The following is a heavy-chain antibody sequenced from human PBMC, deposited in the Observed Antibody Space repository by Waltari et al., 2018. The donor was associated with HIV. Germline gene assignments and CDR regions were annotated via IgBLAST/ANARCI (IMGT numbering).Heavy chain of an antibody. CDR2: IYPGDFDT. V-gene: IGHV5-51*01. CDR1: PYSFPGYW. D-gene: IGHD1-26*01. J-gene: IGHJ3*01. CDR3: ARIRVGSDDAADV. Sequence: VQLGQSGAEVKRPGESLGISVKLSPYSFPGYWIAWVRQKPGQGLEWMGVIYPGDFDTRYSPSFQGQVTISADKSLTTAYVQWKRLKASDTAIYYCARIRVGSDDAADVWGQGTMVIVSS.